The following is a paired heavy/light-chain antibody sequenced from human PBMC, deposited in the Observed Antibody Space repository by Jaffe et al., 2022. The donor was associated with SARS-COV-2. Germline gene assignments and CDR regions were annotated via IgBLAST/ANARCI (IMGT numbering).Light chain of an antibody. CDR2: STN. CDR1: SGSVSTSSF. Sequence: QTVVTQEPSFSVSPGGTVTLTCGLNSGSVSTSSFPSWYRQTPGQAPRTLIFSTNTRSSGVPDRFSGSILGNKAALTITGAQADDESDYYCLLYLGSGIWVFGGGTKLTVL. J-gene: IGLJ2*01. V-gene: IGLV8-61*01. CDR3: LLYLGSGIWV.
Heavy chain of an antibody. D-gene: IGHD3-10*01. Sequence: EVHLVESGGGLVQPGGSLRLSCAASGFPFNNYAMSWVRQAPGRGLEWVSDIHGGGGVTFYRGSVEGRFTISRDNSRNTLFLQMNDLRDADTAMYYCVKRPGFVSGSYFDYWGQGILVTVSS. V-gene: IGHV3-23*04. J-gene: IGHJ4*02. CDR1: GFPFNNYA. CDR3: VKRPGFVSGSYFDY. CDR2: IHGGGGVT.